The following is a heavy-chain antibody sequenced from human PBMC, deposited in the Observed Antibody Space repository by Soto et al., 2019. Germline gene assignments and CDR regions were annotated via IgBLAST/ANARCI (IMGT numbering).Heavy chain of an antibody. J-gene: IGHJ5*02. D-gene: IGHD3-10*01. CDR2: IATYNSNK. CDR3: ARVLRGVVNWFDP. CDR1: GDTFTNFG. V-gene: IGHV1-18*01. Sequence: HLVQSGPAVQKPGASVTVSCKTSGDTFTNFGLTWVRQAPGQGLEWMGWIATYNSNKNYAQQFQGRLTLTTDTSTSTGYMELKSLDYDDTAVYYCARVLRGVVNWFDPWGQGTLVTVSS.